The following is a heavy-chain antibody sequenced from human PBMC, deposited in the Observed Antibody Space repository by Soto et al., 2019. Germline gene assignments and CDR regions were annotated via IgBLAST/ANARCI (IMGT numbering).Heavy chain of an antibody. Sequence: PGGSLRLSCGASGFTFSSYGMHWVRQAPGKGLEWVAVIWYDGSNKYYADSVKGRFTISRDNSKNTLYLQMNSLRVEDTAVYYCAKGGVSTAARGDCWGQGTQVTVSS. V-gene: IGHV3-33*06. CDR2: IWYDGSNK. CDR1: GFTFSSYG. D-gene: IGHD6-6*01. J-gene: IGHJ4*02. CDR3: AKGGVSTAARGDC.